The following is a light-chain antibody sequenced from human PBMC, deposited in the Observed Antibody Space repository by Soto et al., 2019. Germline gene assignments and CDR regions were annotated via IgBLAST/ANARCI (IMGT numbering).Light chain of an antibody. J-gene: IGKJ4*01. Sequence: EIVLTQSPATLSLSPGERATLSCRASQSVSSYLAWYQQKPGQAPRLLIYDASNRATGIPARFSGSGSATDFTLTISSLEPEDVAVYYCQQRSNWPPLTFGGGTKVEIK. V-gene: IGKV3-11*01. CDR2: DAS. CDR1: QSVSSY. CDR3: QQRSNWPPLT.